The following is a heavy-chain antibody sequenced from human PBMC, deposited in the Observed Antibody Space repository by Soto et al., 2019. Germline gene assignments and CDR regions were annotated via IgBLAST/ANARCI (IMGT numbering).Heavy chain of an antibody. Sequence: SETLSLTCTVSGGSASSDSYYWGWIRQPPGKGLEWISYIYYSGSNNYNPSLKSRVTISVDTSKNQFSLKLSSVTAADTAVYYCARWGAAGYLFDYWGQGTLVTVSS. J-gene: IGHJ4*02. CDR1: GGSASSDSYY. CDR2: IYYSGSN. CDR3: ARWGAAGYLFDY. D-gene: IGHD3-16*01. V-gene: IGHV4-61*01.